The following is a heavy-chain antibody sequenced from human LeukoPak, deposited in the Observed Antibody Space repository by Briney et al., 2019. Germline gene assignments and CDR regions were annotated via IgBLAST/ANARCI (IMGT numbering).Heavy chain of an antibody. CDR1: GFTFSGFA. Sequence: PGGSLRLSCAASGFTFSGFAMSWIRQAPGKGLEWVGFIRSKAYGGTTEYAASVKGRFTISRDDSKSIAYLQMNSLKTEDTAVYYCTRAGLYYYDSSGLDYWGQGTLVTVSS. J-gene: IGHJ4*02. V-gene: IGHV3-49*03. D-gene: IGHD3-22*01. CDR3: TRAGLYYYDSSGLDY. CDR2: IRSKAYGGTT.